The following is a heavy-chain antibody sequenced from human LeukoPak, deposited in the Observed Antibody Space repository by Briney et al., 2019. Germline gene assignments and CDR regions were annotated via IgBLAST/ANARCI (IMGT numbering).Heavy chain of an antibody. CDR3: TTKKLAYFYDSSGYDAY. D-gene: IGHD3-22*01. V-gene: IGHV3-49*04. Sequence: GGSLRLSCTTSGFTFGDYAMSWVRQAPGKGLEWVGFIRSEAHGGTTEYAASVKGRFTISRDDSKSIAYLQMNSLKTEDTAVYYCTTKKLAYFYDSSGYDAYWGQGTLVTVCS. J-gene: IGHJ4*02. CDR2: IRSEAHGGTT. CDR1: GFTFGDYA.